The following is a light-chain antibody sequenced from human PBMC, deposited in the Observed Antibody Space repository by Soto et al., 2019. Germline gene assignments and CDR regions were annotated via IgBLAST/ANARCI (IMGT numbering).Light chain of an antibody. V-gene: IGKV3-20*01. CDR3: QQYGSSEWT. J-gene: IGKJ1*01. Sequence: EILLTQSPGTLSLSPGERATLSCRASQSVSSSYLAWYQQKPGQAPRLLIYGASSRATGIPDRFSGSGSGTDFTLTISRLEPEDFAVYYCQQYGSSEWTFGQGTKVDIK. CDR2: GAS. CDR1: QSVSSSY.